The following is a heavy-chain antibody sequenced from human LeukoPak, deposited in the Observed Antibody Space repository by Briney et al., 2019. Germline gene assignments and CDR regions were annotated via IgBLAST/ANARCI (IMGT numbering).Heavy chain of an antibody. CDR2: ISGSGGST. V-gene: IGHV3-23*01. CDR1: GFTFSSYA. Sequence: PGGSLRLSCAASGFTFSSYAMSWVRQAPGKGLEWVSGISGSGGSTYYADSVKGRFTISRDNSKNTLYLQMNSLRPEDTAVYYCAREGYGDYTLDYWGQGTLVTVSS. CDR3: AREGYGDYTLDY. D-gene: IGHD4-17*01. J-gene: IGHJ4*02.